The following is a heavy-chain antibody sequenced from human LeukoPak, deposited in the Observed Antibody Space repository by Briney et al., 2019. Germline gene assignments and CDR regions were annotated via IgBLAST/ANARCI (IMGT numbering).Heavy chain of an antibody. D-gene: IGHD3-3*01. V-gene: IGHV1-46*01. J-gene: IGHJ4*02. CDR3: ARGRRDTIFGVVIPFDY. CDR1: GYTFTSYY. CDR2: INPSGGST. Sequence: ASLKVSCKASGYTFTSYYMHCVRQAPGQGLEWMGIINPSGGSTSYAQKFKGRVTMTRDTSTSTVYMELSSLRSEDTAVYYCARGRRDTIFGVVIPFDYWGQGTLVTVSS.